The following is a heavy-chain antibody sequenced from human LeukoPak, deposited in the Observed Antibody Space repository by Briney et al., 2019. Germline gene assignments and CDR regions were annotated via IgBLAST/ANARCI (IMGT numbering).Heavy chain of an antibody. CDR2: ISGSGGST. CDR1: GFTFSSYA. CDR3: AKDGPSHSDYGDQFDY. D-gene: IGHD4-17*01. Sequence: GGSLRLSCAASGFTFSSYAMNWVRQAPGKGLEWLSVISGSGGSTYYADSVKGRFTISRDNSKNTLYLQVNSLRAEDTALYYCAKDGPSHSDYGDQFDYWGQGTLVTVSS. J-gene: IGHJ4*02. V-gene: IGHV3-23*01.